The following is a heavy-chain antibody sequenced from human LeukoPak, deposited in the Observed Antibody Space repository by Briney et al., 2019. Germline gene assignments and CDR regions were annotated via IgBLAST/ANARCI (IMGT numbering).Heavy chain of an antibody. CDR1: GFTFSSYW. CDR2: ISSSSSYI. V-gene: IGHV3-21*01. CDR3: ARDDSTTTKNDY. Sequence: PGGSLRLSCAASGFTFSSYWMSWVRQAPGKGLEWVSSISSSSSYIYYADSVKGRFTNSRDNAKNSLYLQMNSLRAEDTAVYYCARDDSTTTKNDYWGQGTLVTVSS. D-gene: IGHD2/OR15-2a*01. J-gene: IGHJ4*02.